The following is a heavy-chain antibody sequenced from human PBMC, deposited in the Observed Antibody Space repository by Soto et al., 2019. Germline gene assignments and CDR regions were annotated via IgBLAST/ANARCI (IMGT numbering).Heavy chain of an antibody. CDR2: GLRPDYT. Sequence: QVQLQESGPGLVKPSETLSLTCTVSGGSINDYYWSWTRQPPGKGLEWIAYGLRPDYTGYNPSLRNRVTISSDTSENQCSLRLISVTAADTAVYYCVAGPDRAKSAYWGQGTLVTVSS. J-gene: IGHJ4*01. CDR1: GGSINDYY. CDR3: VAGPDRAKSAY. V-gene: IGHV4-59*01.